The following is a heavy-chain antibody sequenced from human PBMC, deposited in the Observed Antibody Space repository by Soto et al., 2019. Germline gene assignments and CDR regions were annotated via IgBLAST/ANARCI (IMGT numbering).Heavy chain of an antibody. CDR3: ARESFPTYYYYGMDV. CDR2: INPSGPST. J-gene: IGHJ6*02. V-gene: IGHV1-46*01. CDR1: GYTFTNYY. Sequence: ASVKVSCKASGYTFTNYYMQWVRQAPGQGLEWMGIINPSGPSTSYAEEFQGRVTMTRDTSTGTFYMELSSLTSDDTAVYYCARESFPTYYYYGMDVWGQGTTGTVSS. D-gene: IGHD2-21*01.